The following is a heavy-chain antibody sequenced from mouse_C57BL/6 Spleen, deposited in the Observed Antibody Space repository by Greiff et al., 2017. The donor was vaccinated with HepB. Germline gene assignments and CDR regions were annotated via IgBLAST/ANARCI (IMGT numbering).Heavy chain of an antibody. CDR2: IDPENGDT. J-gene: IGHJ3*01. Sequence: VQLQQSGAELVRPGASVKLSCTASGFNIKDDYMHWVKQRPEQGLEWIGWIDPENGDTEYASKFQGKATITADTSSNTAYLQLSSLTSEDTAVYYCTTDYYGSSHWGQGTLVTVSA. D-gene: IGHD1-1*01. CDR1: GFNIKDDY. CDR3: TTDYYGSSH. V-gene: IGHV14-4*01.